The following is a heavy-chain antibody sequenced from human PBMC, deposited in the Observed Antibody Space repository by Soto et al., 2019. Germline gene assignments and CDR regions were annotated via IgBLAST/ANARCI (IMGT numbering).Heavy chain of an antibody. CDR1: GYAFSFG. Sequence: VQSGGELKKPGASVRVSCKASGYAFSFGFSWVRQAPGQGLEWMGWISASDGSTNSAQKFRGRISLTTDTSTNTAYLALLSLTSDDTAVYFCATYYCGSGSSYSFDTWGQGTLVTVSS. J-gene: IGHJ4*02. D-gene: IGHD3-10*01. CDR2: ISASDGST. V-gene: IGHV1-18*01. CDR3: ATYYCGSGSSYSFDT.